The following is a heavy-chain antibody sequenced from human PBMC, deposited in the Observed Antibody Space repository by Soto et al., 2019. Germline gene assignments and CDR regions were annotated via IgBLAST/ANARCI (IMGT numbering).Heavy chain of an antibody. J-gene: IGHJ4*02. CDR1: GGSLSSSSYY. Sequence: SETLSLTCTVSGGSLSSSSYYWGWIRQPPGRGLEWIGSGFYSGSTYYNPSLKSRVTISVDTSKNQFSLKLSSVTAADSAVYYCARTLYTSGWHFDYWGQGTLVTVSS. CDR2: GFYSGST. V-gene: IGHV4-39*01. CDR3: ARTLYTSGWHFDY. D-gene: IGHD6-19*01.